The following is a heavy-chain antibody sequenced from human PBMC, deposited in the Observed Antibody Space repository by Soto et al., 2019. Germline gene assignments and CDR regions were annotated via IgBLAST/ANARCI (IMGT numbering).Heavy chain of an antibody. Sequence: ASVKVSCKASGGTFSSYTISWVRQAPGQGLEWMGRIIPILGIANYAQKFQGRVTITADKSTSTAYMELSSLRSEDTAVYYCARDTYSNYVFPWFDPWGQGTLVTVSS. D-gene: IGHD4-4*01. CDR3: ARDTYSNYVFPWFDP. CDR2: IIPILGIA. J-gene: IGHJ5*02. V-gene: IGHV1-69*04. CDR1: GGTFSSYT.